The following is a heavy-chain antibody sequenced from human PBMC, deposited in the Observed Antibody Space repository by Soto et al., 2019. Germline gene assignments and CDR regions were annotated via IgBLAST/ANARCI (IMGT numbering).Heavy chain of an antibody. V-gene: IGHV3-30*18. CDR3: AKGPAIVLVPVAMNYYDCMDV. Sequence: VRQAPGKGLEWVAVISYDGSNKYYADSVKGRFTISRDNSKNTLYLQMNSLRAEDTAVYYCAKGPAIVLVPVAMNYYDCMDVWGQGARVTVAS. J-gene: IGHJ6*02. CDR2: ISYDGSNK. D-gene: IGHD2-2*01.